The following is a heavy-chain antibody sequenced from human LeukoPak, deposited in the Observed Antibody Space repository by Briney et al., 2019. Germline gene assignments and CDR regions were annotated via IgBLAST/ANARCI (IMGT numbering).Heavy chain of an antibody. D-gene: IGHD1-26*01. CDR3: ARRSYYDLDYFDY. CDR2: ISSSSTYI. V-gene: IGHV3-21*04. Sequence: GGSLRLSCAASGFTFSDYSMNWVRQAPGKGLEWVSSISSSSTYIHYADSLKGRFAISRDNSKNTLYLQMNSLRAEDTAVYYCARRSYYDLDYFDYWGQGTLVTVSS. CDR1: GFTFSDYS. J-gene: IGHJ4*02.